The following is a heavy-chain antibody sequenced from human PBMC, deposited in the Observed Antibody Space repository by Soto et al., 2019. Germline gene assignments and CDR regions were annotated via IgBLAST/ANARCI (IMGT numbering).Heavy chain of an antibody. D-gene: IGHD4-17*01. CDR2: ISYSGST. CDR3: ARSQTTVTSYDY. V-gene: IGHV4-59*12. Sequence: PSETLSLTCTVSGASITTYYWSWIRQPPGKGLEWIGYISYSGSTYYNPSLKSRVTISVDRSKNQFSLKLSSVTAADTAVYYCARSQTTVTSYDYWGQGTLVTVSS. J-gene: IGHJ4*02. CDR1: GASITTYY.